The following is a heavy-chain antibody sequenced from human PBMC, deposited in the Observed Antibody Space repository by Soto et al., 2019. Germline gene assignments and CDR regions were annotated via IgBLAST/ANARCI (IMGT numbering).Heavy chain of an antibody. CDR1: GFTFSSYA. CDR2: ISGSGGST. V-gene: IGHV3-23*01. Sequence: EVQLLESGGGLVQPGGSLRLSCAASGFTFSSYAMNWVRQAPGKGLEWVSVISGSGGSTYYADAVKGRFTISRDNSKNTLYLQMNSLRAEDTAVYSCEKRTVEWYFDLWGRGTLVSVSS. CDR3: EKRTVEWYFDL. J-gene: IGHJ2*01. D-gene: IGHD4-17*01.